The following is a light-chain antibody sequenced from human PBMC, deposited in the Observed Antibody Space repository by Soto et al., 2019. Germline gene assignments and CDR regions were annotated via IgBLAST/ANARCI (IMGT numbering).Light chain of an antibody. CDR3: KQYDSYSLT. CDR1: QSINNL. Sequence: DIQMTQSPSSLSASVGDRVTITCRASQSINNLLAWYQQKPGKAHKFLIYDVYTLESGVQSRFSGSGSGTEFTLTIRSLQPEDFATYYCKQYDSYSLTVGGGTKVDIK. J-gene: IGKJ4*01. CDR2: DVY. V-gene: IGKV1-5*01.